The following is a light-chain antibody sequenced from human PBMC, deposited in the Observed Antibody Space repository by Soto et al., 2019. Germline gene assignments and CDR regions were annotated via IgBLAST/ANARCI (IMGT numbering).Light chain of an antibody. Sequence: IQVTQSPSTLSTSVGDRVTITCRASQSIDNWLAWYQHKPGKAPKLLIFKSFALESGVPSRFSVSGSGTEFTLTIASLQPDDFATYYCQQYNGNSRTFGQGTKVEIK. CDR1: QSIDNW. CDR2: KSF. V-gene: IGKV1-5*03. CDR3: QQYNGNSRT. J-gene: IGKJ1*01.